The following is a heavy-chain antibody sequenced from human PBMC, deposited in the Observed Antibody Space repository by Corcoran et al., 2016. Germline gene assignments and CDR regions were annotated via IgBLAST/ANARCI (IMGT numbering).Heavy chain of an antibody. Sequence: QLQLQESGPGLVKPSETLSLTCTVSGGSISSSSYYWGWIRQPPGKGLEWIGSIYYSGSTYYNPSLKSRVTISVDMSKNQFSLNLNSVTAADTAVYYCARSRLLEYLLGSGWFDPWGQGTLVTVSS. CDR3: ARSRLLEYLLGSGWFDP. CDR2: IYYSGST. V-gene: IGHV4-39*07. J-gene: IGHJ5*02. D-gene: IGHD3-3*01. CDR1: GGSISSSSYY.